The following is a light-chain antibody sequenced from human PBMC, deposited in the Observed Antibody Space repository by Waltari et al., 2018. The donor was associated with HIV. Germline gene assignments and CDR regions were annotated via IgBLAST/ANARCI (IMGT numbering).Light chain of an antibody. CDR3: QQYNYWPPYT. CDR1: QSILAN. V-gene: IGKV3-15*01. Sequence: EVVMTQSPATLSVSLGERATLTCRASQSILANLAWYQQKPGQAPRLLVYGASARAAGVPARFTGSGSGTEFTLTISSLKSEDFAVYYCQQYNYWPPYTFSQGTRLDIK. CDR2: GAS. J-gene: IGKJ2*01.